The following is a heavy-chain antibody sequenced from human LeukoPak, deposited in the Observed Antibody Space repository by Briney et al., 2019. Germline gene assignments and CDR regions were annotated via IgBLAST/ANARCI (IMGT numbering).Heavy chain of an antibody. CDR1: GYTFTGYH. J-gene: IGHJ3*02. D-gene: IGHD4-17*01. V-gene: IGHV1-69*06. CDR2: IIPIYDTT. CDR3: ARDIGGMTTVTTDDAFDI. Sequence: ASVKVSCKASGYTFTGYHMHWVRQAPGQGLEWMGGIIPIYDTTNYAQKFQGRVTVTADKSTSTAYMELSSLRSEDTAVYYCARDIGGMTTVTTDDAFDIWGQGTMVTVSS.